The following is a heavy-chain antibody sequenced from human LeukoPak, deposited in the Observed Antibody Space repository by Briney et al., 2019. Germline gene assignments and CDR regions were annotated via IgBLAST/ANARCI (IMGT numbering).Heavy chain of an antibody. CDR2: LNSDGGYT. Sequence: GGSLRLSCAASGFTFSSDWMHWVRQAPGKGLVWVSRLNSDGGYTTYADSVKGRFTISRDNSKNTLYLQMNSLRAEDTAVYYCAKSGDYDYYFDYWGQGTLVTVSS. J-gene: IGHJ4*02. D-gene: IGHD2-21*02. CDR3: AKSGDYDYYFDY. V-gene: IGHV3-74*01. CDR1: GFTFSSDW.